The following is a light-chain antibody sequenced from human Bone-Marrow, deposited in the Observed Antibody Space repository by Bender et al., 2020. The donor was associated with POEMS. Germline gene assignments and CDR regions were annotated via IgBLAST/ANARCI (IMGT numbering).Light chain of an antibody. V-gene: IGLV2-23*02. CDR2: DVT. J-gene: IGLJ2*01. CDR3: CSKTGSDIVF. Sequence: QSALTQPASVSGSPGQSITISCAGTASDVVSFNLVSWYQQQPGEAPKILIYDVTKRPSGVSHRFSGSRSGNTASLTISGVQAEDEADYYCCSKTGSDIVFFGGGTKVTVL. CDR1: ASDVVSFNL.